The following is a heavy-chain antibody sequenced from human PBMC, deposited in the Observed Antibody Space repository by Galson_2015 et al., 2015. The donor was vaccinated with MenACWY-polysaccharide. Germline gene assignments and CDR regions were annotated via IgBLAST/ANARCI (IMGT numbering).Heavy chain of an antibody. CDR2: ISSNGGST. Sequence: SLRLSCAASGFTFSSYAMHWVRQAPGKGLEYVSAISSNGGSTYYANSVKGRFTISRDNSKNTLYLQMGSLRAEDMAVYYCASSIAAAYYYYGMDVWGQGTTVTVSS. J-gene: IGHJ6*02. D-gene: IGHD6-13*01. CDR3: ASSIAAAYYYYGMDV. CDR1: GFTFSSYA. V-gene: IGHV3-64*01.